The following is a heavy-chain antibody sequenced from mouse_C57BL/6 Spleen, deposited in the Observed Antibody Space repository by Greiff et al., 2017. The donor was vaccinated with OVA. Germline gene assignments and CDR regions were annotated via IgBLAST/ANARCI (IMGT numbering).Heavy chain of an antibody. CDR3: ARDTMVNWYVDV. Sequence: EVKLMESGGDLVKPGGSLKLSCAASGFTFSSYGMSWVRQTPDKRLEWVATISSGGSYTYYPDSVKGRFTISRDNAKNTLYRQKSRLKSEDTAMYYCARDTMVNWYVDVWGTGTTVTVSS. D-gene: IGHD2-1*01. V-gene: IGHV5-6*01. CDR2: ISSGGSYT. CDR1: GFTFSSYG. J-gene: IGHJ1*03.